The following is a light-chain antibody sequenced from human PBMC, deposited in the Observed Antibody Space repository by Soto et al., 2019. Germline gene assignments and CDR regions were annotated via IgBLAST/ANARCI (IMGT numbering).Light chain of an antibody. Sequence: SYELTQPPSVSVAPGKTARITCGGNNIGSKSVHWYQQKPGQAPVLVIYYDSDRPSGIPERFSGSNSGNTATLTISRVEAGYEADYYCQVCDSSSDVVFGGGTKLTVL. J-gene: IGLJ2*01. V-gene: IGLV3-21*04. CDR1: NIGSKS. CDR2: YDS. CDR3: QVCDSSSDVV.